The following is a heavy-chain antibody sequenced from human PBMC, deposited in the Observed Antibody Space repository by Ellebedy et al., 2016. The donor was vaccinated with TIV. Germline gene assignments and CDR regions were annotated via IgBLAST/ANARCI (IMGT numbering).Heavy chain of an antibody. CDR3: ARDRGTVTTPLGFDY. V-gene: IGHV1-46*01. CDR2: INPSGGST. Sequence: ASVKVSCXASGYTFTSYYMHWVRQAPGQGLEWMGIINPSGGSTSYAQKFQGRVTMTRDTSTSTVYMELSSLRSEDTAVYYCARDRGTVTTPLGFDYWGQGTLVTVSS. D-gene: IGHD4-17*01. J-gene: IGHJ4*02. CDR1: GYTFTSYY.